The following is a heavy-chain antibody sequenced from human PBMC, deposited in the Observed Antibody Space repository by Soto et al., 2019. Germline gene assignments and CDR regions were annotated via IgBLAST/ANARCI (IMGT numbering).Heavy chain of an antibody. V-gene: IGHV4-31*03. CDR1: GGSISSGGYY. CDR2: IYCSVST. J-gene: IGHJ6*02. Sequence: SETLSLTCTVSGGSISSGGYYCSWILHHPGKGLEWIGYIYCSVSTYYNPSLKNRDTISVATSKNQFPLKLSSVTASDTAVYSCARFRYYYRMDVGGQGTKVTVSS. CDR3: ARFRYYYRMDV. D-gene: IGHD3-10*01.